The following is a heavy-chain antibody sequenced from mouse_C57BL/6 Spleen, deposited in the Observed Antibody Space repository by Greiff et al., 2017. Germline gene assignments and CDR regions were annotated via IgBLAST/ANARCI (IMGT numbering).Heavy chain of an antibody. CDR3: ARWDYGSSFDD. J-gene: IGHJ2*01. Sequence: QVQLQQPGAELVKPGASVKMSCKASGYTFTRYWITWVKQRPGQGLEWIGDIYPGSGSTNYNEKFKSKATLTVDTSSSTADMQLSSLTAEDSAVYYCARWDYGSSFDDWGQGTTLTVSS. V-gene: IGHV1-55*01. D-gene: IGHD1-1*01. CDR2: IYPGSGST. CDR1: GYTFTRYW.